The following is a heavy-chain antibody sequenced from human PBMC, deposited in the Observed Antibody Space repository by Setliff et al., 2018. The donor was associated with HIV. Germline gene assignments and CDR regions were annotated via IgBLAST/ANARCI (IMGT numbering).Heavy chain of an antibody. V-gene: IGHV4-4*02. D-gene: IGHD3-10*01. CDR3: ARGGASSKYFDY. CDR2: IYHSGSS. CDR1: GGSITTTNW. J-gene: IGHJ4*02. Sequence: SETLSLTCAVSGGSITTTNWWTWIRQPPGKGLGWIGDIYHSGSSNYNPSLKTRVTISVDKSKNQFSLKLTSVTAADTAVYFCARGGASSKYFDYWGQGTLVTVSS.